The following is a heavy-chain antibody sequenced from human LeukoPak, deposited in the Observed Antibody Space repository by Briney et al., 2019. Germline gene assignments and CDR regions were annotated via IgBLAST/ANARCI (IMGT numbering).Heavy chain of an antibody. Sequence: SQTLSLTCTVSGGSISSYYWSWIRQPPGKGLEWIGYIYYSGSTNYNPSLKSRVTISVDTSKNQFSLKLSSVTAADTAVYYCARANHSVDIVATTQCSGGSCYYYYGMDVWGQGTTVTVSS. V-gene: IGHV4-59*08. CDR3: ARANHSVDIVATTQCSGGSCYYYYGMDV. CDR1: GGSISSYY. D-gene: IGHD5-12*01. CDR2: IYYSGST. J-gene: IGHJ6*02.